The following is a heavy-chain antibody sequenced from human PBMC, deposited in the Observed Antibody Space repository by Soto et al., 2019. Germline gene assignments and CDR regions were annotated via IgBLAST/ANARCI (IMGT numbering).Heavy chain of an antibody. D-gene: IGHD5-12*01. J-gene: IGHJ6*02. V-gene: IGHV1-69*12. CDR3: ASSVAKYYYYGMDV. Sequence: QVQLVQSGAEVKKPGSSVKVSCKASGGTFSSYAISWVRQAPGQGLEWMGGIIPIFGTANYAQKFQGRVTFXAXEXXSTAYMELSSLRSEDTAVYYCASSVAKYYYYGMDVWGQGTTVTVSS. CDR1: GGTFSSYA. CDR2: IIPIFGTA.